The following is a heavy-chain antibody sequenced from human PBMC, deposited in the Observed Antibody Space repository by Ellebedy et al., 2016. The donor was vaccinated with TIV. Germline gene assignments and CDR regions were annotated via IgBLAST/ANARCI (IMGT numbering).Heavy chain of an antibody. V-gene: IGHV3-64*01. D-gene: IGHD5-18*01. CDR3: ARGYSGYSYGMRNAFDI. CDR2: ISSNGGST. J-gene: IGHJ3*02. CDR1: GFTFSSYA. Sequence: PGGSLRLSCAASGFTFSSYAMHWVRQAPGKGLEYVSAISSNGGSTYYANSVKGRFTISRDNSKNTLYLQMGSLRAEDMAVYYCARGYSGYSYGMRNAFDIWGQGTMVTVSS.